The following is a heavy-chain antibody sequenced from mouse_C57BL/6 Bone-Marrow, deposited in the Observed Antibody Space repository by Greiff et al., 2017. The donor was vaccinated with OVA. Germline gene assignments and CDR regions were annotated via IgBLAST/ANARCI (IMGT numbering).Heavy chain of an antibody. CDR1: GFTFSSYG. CDR3: ARRGGGWLLPYAMDY. J-gene: IGHJ4*01. D-gene: IGHD2-3*01. V-gene: IGHV5-6*02. CDR2: ISSGGSYT. Sequence: EVKLVESGGDLVKPGGSLKLSCAASGFTFSSYGMSWVRQTPDKRLEWVATISSGGSYTYYPDSVKGRFTISRDNAKNTLYLQMSSLKSEDTAIYYVARRGGGWLLPYAMDYWGQGTSVTVSS.